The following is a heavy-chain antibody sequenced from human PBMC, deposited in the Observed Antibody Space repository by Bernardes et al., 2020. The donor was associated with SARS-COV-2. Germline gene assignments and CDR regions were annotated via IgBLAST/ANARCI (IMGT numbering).Heavy chain of an antibody. CDR1: GYTFTGYY. CDR2: INPNSGGT. V-gene: IGHV1-2*02. CDR3: ARSEWFGELNDAFDI. D-gene: IGHD3-10*01. Sequence: ASVKVSCKASGYTFTGYYMHWVRQAPGQGLEWMGWINPNSGGTNYAQKFQGRVTMTRDTSISTAYMELSRLRSDDTAVYYCARSEWFGELNDAFDIWGQGKMVTVSS. J-gene: IGHJ3*02.